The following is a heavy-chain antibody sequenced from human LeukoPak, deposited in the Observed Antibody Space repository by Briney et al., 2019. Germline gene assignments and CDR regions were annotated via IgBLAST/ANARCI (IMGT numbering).Heavy chain of an antibody. D-gene: IGHD3-22*01. CDR2: IYYSGST. CDR3: ARLSSGYYYLFDY. CDR1: GGSISSCGYY. V-gene: IGHV4-31*03. J-gene: IGHJ4*02. Sequence: PSQTLSLTCTVSGGSISSCGYYWSWIRQHPGKGLEWIGYIYYSGSTYYNPSLKSRVTISVDTSKNQFSLKLSSVTAADTAVYYCARLSSGYYYLFDYWGQGTLVTVSS.